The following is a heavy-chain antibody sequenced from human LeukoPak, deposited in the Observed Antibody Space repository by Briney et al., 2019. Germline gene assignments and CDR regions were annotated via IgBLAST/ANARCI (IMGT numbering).Heavy chain of an antibody. Sequence: GRSLRLSCAASGFTFSSYSMNWVRQAPGKGLEWVSYISSSSSTIYYADSVKGRFTISRDNAKNSLYLQMNSPRAEDTAVYYCARVQATDAFAIWGQGTMVTVSS. CDR1: GFTFSSYS. D-gene: IGHD5-12*01. V-gene: IGHV3-48*01. CDR3: ARVQATDAFAI. CDR2: ISSSSSTI. J-gene: IGHJ3*02.